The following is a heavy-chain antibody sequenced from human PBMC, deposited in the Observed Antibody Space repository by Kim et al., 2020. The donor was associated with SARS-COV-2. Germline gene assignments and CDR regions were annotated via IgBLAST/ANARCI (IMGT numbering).Heavy chain of an antibody. Sequence: SETLSLTCTVSGGSISSYYWSWIRQPPGKGLEWIGYIYYSGSTNYNPSLKSRVTISVDTSKNQFSLKLSSVTAADTAVYYCARVVEDSGWFDPWGQGTLVTVSS. V-gene: IGHV4-59*01. J-gene: IGHJ5*02. CDR3: ARVVEDSGWFDP. D-gene: IGHD6-25*01. CDR2: IYYSGST. CDR1: GGSISSYY.